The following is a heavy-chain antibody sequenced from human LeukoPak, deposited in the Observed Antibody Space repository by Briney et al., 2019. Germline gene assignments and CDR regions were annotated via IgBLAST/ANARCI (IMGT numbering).Heavy chain of an antibody. J-gene: IGHJ2*01. CDR2: IWYDGSNK. V-gene: IGHV3-33*06. D-gene: IGHD3-10*01. CDR3: AKNYRYFDL. CDR1: GFTFSSYG. Sequence: PGRSLRLSCAASGFTFSSYGMHWVRQAPGKGLEWVAVIWYDGSNKYYADSVKGRFTISRDNSKNTLYLQMNSLRAEDTAVYYCAKNYRYFDLWGRGTLVTVSS.